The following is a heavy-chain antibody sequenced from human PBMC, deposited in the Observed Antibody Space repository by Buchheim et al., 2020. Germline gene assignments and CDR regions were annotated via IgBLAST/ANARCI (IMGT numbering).Heavy chain of an antibody. V-gene: IGHV4-30-2*01. CDR3: AREGYCSSASCYGNAFEI. CDR1: GGSISSGGYS. Sequence: QLQLQESGSGLVKPSQTLSLTCAVSGGSISSGGYSWSWIRQPPGKSLEWIGYIYHSGSTYYNPSLKSRVTMSVDRSKNQFSLKLKSVTAADTAVYYCAREGYCSSASCYGNAFEIWGQGT. CDR2: IYHSGST. D-gene: IGHD2-2*01. J-gene: IGHJ3*02.